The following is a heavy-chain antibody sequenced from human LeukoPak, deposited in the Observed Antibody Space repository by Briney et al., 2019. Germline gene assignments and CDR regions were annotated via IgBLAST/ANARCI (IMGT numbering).Heavy chain of an antibody. CDR1: GGSISSGSYY. CDR3: AREGFGYCSSTSCPGEFDY. D-gene: IGHD2-2*01. Sequence: PSETLSLTCTVSGGSISSGSYYWGWIRQPPGKGLEWIGSIYYSGSTYYNPSLKSRVTISVDTSKNQFSLKLSSVTAADTAVYYCAREGFGYCSSTSCPGEFDYWGQGTLVTVSS. CDR2: IYYSGST. V-gene: IGHV4-39*07. J-gene: IGHJ4*02.